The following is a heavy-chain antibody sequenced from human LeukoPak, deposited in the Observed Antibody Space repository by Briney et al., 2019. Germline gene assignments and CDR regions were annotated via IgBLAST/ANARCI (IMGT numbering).Heavy chain of an antibody. Sequence: WASVKVSCKASGGTFSSYAISWVRQVTGQGLEWMGWMSPKSGNTDYAQKFKGRVTMTRNTSINTAYLELSSLTSDDTAVYFCARGVGGLGNMDVWGKGTTVIISS. V-gene: IGHV1-8*02. CDR1: GGTFSSYA. CDR3: ARGVGGLGNMDV. D-gene: IGHD3-16*01. J-gene: IGHJ6*03. CDR2: MSPKSGNT.